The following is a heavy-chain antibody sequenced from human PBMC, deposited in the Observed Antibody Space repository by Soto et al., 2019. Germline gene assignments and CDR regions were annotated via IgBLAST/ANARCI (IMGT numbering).Heavy chain of an antibody. Sequence: ASVKVSCKASGYTFTSYGISWVRQAPGQGLEWLGWISAYNGNTNYAQKLQGRVTMTTDTSTSTAYMELRSLRSDDTAVYYCASCTKGVGYLGDAFDIWGQGTMVTVSS. CDR1: GYTFTSYG. CDR2: ISAYNGNT. D-gene: IGHD2-8*01. V-gene: IGHV1-18*01. J-gene: IGHJ3*02. CDR3: ASCTKGVGYLGDAFDI.